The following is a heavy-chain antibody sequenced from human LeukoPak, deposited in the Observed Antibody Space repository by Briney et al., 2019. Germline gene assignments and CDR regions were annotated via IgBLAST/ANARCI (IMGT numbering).Heavy chain of an antibody. Sequence: GGSLRLSCAASGVSFSDSYMSWIRQAPGKGLEWVSDISSRSIIIYYAESVRGRFTISRENARNSLFLQMNSLRPDDTAVYYCARGNYYDSGALESWGQGTPVTVSS. CDR1: GVSFSDSY. CDR3: ARGNYYDSGALES. CDR2: ISSRSIII. J-gene: IGHJ4*02. V-gene: IGHV3-11*01. D-gene: IGHD3-22*01.